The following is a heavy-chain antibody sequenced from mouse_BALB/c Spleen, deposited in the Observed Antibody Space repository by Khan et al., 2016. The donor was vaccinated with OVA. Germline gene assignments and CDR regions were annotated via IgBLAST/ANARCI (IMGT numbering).Heavy chain of an antibody. V-gene: IGHV5-17*02. Sequence: EVELVESGGGLVQPGGSRKLSCAATGFTFSSFGMHWVRQAPEKGLEWVAFISSGSSTIYYADTVKDRFTISRDNPKNTLFLQMTSLMSEDTARYYCARDYYGNFDYWGQGTTLTVSS. CDR2: ISSGSSTI. J-gene: IGHJ2*01. CDR1: GFTFSSFG. CDR3: ARDYYGNFDY. D-gene: IGHD1-2*01.